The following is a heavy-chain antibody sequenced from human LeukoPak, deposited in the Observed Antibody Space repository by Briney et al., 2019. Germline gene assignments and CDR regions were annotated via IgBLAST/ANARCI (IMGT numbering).Heavy chain of an antibody. J-gene: IGHJ4*02. CDR3: ARDQEGFDY. CDR2: IYPRDGST. Sequence: ASVKVSCKASGCTFTSNYIHWVRQAPGQGLEWMGMIYPRDGSTSYAQKFQGRVTVTRDTSTSTVHMELSGLRSEDTAVYYCARDQEGFDYWGQGTLVTVSS. V-gene: IGHV1-46*01. CDR1: GCTFTSNY.